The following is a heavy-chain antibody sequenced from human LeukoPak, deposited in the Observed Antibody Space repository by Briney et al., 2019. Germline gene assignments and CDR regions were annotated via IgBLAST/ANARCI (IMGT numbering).Heavy chain of an antibody. J-gene: IGHJ4*02. CDR1: GYSISSGYL. V-gene: IGHV4-38-2*02. CDR2: IDGSGSS. D-gene: IGHD1-1*01. Sequence: SETLSLTCTVSGYSISSGYLWGWIRQPPGKGLEWIGSIDGSGSSYYNPSLKSRVTISVDTSKNQFSLKLSSVTAADTAVYYCVRGGVTELERPYYFDYWGQGTLVTVSS. CDR3: VRGGVTELERPYYFDY.